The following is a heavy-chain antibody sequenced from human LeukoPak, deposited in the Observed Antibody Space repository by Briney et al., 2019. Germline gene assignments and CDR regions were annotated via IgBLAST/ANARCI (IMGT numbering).Heavy chain of an antibody. Sequence: ASVKVSCKASGGTFSSYAISWVRQAPGQGLEWMGWINPNSGGTNYAQKFQGRVTMTRDTSISTAYMELSRLRSDDTAVYYCARDYGGYNWFDPWGQGTLVTVSS. CDR3: ARDYGGYNWFDP. CDR1: GGTFSSYA. V-gene: IGHV1-2*02. J-gene: IGHJ5*02. D-gene: IGHD4-23*01. CDR2: INPNSGGT.